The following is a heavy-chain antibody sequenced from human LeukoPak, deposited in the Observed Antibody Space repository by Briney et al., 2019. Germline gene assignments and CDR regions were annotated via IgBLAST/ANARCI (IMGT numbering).Heavy chain of an antibody. V-gene: IGHV3-9*01. CDR3: AKDIGVGGYYGMDV. Sequence: GGSLRLSCAASGFTFDDYAMHWVRHAPGKGLEWDSGISWNSGSIGYADSVKGRFTISRDNAKNSLYLQMNSLRAEDTALYYCAKDIGVGGYYGMDVWGQGTTVTVSS. CDR1: GFTFDDYA. D-gene: IGHD1-26*01. J-gene: IGHJ6*02. CDR2: ISWNSGSI.